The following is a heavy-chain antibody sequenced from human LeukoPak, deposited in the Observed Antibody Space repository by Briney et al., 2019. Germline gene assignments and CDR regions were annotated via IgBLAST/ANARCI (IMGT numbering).Heavy chain of an antibody. CDR3: ARELGYCSSTSCPLYYY. Sequence: ASVTVSCKASGYTFTDYYVHWVRQAPGQGLEWMGWINPNTGGTNYAQKFQGRVTMTRDTSISTAYMELSRLRSDDTAVYYCARELGYCSSTSCPLYYYWGQGTLVAVSS. CDR1: GYTFTDYY. CDR2: INPNTGGT. D-gene: IGHD2-2*01. J-gene: IGHJ4*02. V-gene: IGHV1-2*02.